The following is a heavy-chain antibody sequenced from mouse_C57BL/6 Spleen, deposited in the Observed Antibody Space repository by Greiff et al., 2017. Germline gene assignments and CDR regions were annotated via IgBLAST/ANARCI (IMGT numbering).Heavy chain of an antibody. CDR2: ISSGSSTI. V-gene: IGHV5-17*01. CDR3: ARPGDGCPLAY. Sequence: EVMLVESGAGLVKPGGSLKLSCAASGFTFSDYGMHWVRQAPEKGLEWVAYISSGSSTIYYADTVKGRFTISRDNAKNTLFLQMTSLRSEDTAMXYCARPGDGCPLAYWGQGTLVTVSA. J-gene: IGHJ3*01. D-gene: IGHD2-3*01. CDR1: GFTFSDYG.